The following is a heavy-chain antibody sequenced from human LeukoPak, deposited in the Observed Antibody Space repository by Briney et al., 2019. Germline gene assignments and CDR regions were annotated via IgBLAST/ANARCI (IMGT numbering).Heavy chain of an antibody. CDR2: IYSGGST. D-gene: IGHD4-23*01. Sequence: GGSLRLSCASSGFTVSSNYMSWVRQAPGKGLEWVSVIYSGGSTYYADSVKGRFTISRDNSKNTLYLQMNSLRAEDTAVYYCAREEGGNVFDYWGQGTLATVSS. V-gene: IGHV3-53*01. CDR1: GFTVSSNY. J-gene: IGHJ4*02. CDR3: AREEGGNVFDY.